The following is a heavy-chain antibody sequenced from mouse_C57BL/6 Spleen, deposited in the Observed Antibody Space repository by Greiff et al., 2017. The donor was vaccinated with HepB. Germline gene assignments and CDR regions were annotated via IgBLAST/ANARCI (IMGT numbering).Heavy chain of an antibody. J-gene: IGHJ1*03. Sequence: QVQLQQPGAELVKPGASVKLSCKASGYTFTSYWMHWVKQRPGQGLEWIGMIHPNSGSTNYNEKFKSKATLTVDKSSSTAYMQLSSLTSEDSAVYYCARRPTGVDLWYFYVWGTGTTVTVSS. CDR1: GYTFTSYW. CDR3: ARRPTGVDLWYFYV. V-gene: IGHV1-64*01. CDR2: IHPNSGST.